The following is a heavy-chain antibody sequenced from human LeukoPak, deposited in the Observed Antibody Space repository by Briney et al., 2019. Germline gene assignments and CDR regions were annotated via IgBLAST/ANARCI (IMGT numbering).Heavy chain of an antibody. V-gene: IGHV1-2*02. Sequence: ASVKVSCKASGYTFTGCYMHWVRQAPGQGLEWMGWINPNSGGTNYAQKFQGRVTVTRDTSISTAYMELSRLRSDDTAVYYCARAGCSSTSCYWDDNWFDPWGQGTLVTVSS. CDR1: GYTFTGCY. CDR2: INPNSGGT. D-gene: IGHD2-2*01. CDR3: ARAGCSSTSCYWDDNWFDP. J-gene: IGHJ5*02.